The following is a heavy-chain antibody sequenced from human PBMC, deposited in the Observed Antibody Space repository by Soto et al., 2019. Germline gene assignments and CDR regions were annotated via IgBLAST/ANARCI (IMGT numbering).Heavy chain of an antibody. D-gene: IGHD6-6*01. CDR2: ISYDGSNK. V-gene: IGHV3-30-3*01. J-gene: IGHJ6*02. Sequence: PGGSLRLSCAASGFTFSSYAMHWVRQAPGKGLEWVAVISYDGSNKYYADSVMGRFTISRDNSKNTLYLQMNSLRAEDTAVYYCAREVGTGSSYYYYYGMDVWGQGTTVTVSS. CDR1: GFTFSSYA. CDR3: AREVGTGSSYYYYYGMDV.